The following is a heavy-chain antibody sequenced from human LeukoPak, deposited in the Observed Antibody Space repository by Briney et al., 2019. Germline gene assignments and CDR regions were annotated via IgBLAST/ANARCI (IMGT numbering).Heavy chain of an antibody. CDR3: AREGYSPY. Sequence: GGSLRLSCVASSGFTLSPYWMNWVRQAPGKGLEWVANIKEDGTDKNYVASVKGRFTISRDNAKNSLYLQMNSLRAEDTAVYYCAREGYSPYWGQGTLVTVSS. V-gene: IGHV3-7*01. CDR1: GFTLSPYW. CDR2: IKEDGTDK. D-gene: IGHD6-13*01. J-gene: IGHJ4*02.